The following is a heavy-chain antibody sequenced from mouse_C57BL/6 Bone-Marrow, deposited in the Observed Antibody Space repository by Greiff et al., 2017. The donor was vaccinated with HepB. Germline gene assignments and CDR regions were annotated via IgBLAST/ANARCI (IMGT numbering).Heavy chain of an antibody. V-gene: IGHV14-4*01. D-gene: IGHD1-1*01. CDR1: GFNIKDDY. CDR2: IDPENGDT. Sequence: EVQLQESGAELVRPGASVKLSCTASGFNIKDDYMHWVKQRPEQGLEWIGWIDPENGDTEYASKFQGKATITADTSSNTAYLQLSSLTSEDTAVYYCTTILYYYGSSYDYYAMDYWGQGTSVTVSS. CDR3: TTILYYYGSSYDYYAMDY. J-gene: IGHJ4*01.